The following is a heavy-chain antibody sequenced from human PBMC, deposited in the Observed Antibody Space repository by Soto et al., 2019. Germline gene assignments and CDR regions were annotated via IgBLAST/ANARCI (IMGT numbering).Heavy chain of an antibody. D-gene: IGHD3-16*01. V-gene: IGHV3-66*01. J-gene: IGHJ4*02. CDR3: ARGRGSTGYLGREHYFDY. Sequence: EVQMVESGGGVVQPGGSLRLSCAASGFSVTNNYMNWVRQAPGKGLEWVSIIDIGGNTYYADSVKDRFTISRDDSKNTLYLQMDSLRPEDTAVYFCARGRGSTGYLGREHYFDYWGPGTLVTVSP. CDR2: IDIGGNT. CDR1: GFSVTNNY.